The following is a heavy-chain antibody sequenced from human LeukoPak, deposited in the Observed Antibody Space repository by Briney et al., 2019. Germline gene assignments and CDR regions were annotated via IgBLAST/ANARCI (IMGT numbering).Heavy chain of an antibody. Sequence: GGSLRLSCAASGFTVSSNYMSWVRQAPGKGLEWVSVIYSDGGTYLADSVKGRFTISRDNSKNPLYLQMNSLRAEDTAAYYCARAYGDYVRYFDLWGRGTLVTVSS. CDR2: IYSDGGT. CDR1: GFTVSSNY. CDR3: ARAYGDYVRYFDL. D-gene: IGHD4-17*01. J-gene: IGHJ2*01. V-gene: IGHV3-66*02.